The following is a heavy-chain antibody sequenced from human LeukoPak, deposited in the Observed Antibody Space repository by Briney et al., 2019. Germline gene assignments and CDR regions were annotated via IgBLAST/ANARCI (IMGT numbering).Heavy chain of an antibody. CDR3: ARWAATHYYFDY. J-gene: IGHJ4*02. Sequence: GGSLRLSCAASGFTFSAYSMNWVRQAPGKGLEWVSYISSSGGNIYYTDSVKGRFTISRDNAKNSLYLQMNSLRDEDTAVYYCARWAATHYYFDYWGQGALVTVSS. D-gene: IGHD1-26*01. CDR2: ISSSGGNI. CDR1: GFTFSAYS. V-gene: IGHV3-48*02.